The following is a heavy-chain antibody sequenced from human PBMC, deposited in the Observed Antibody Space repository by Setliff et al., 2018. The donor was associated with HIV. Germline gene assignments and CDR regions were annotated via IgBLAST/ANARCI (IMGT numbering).Heavy chain of an antibody. D-gene: IGHD2-2*01. J-gene: IGHJ5*02. CDR1: GGTFSSYT. Sequence: SVKVSCKASGGTFSSYTISWVRQAPGQGLDWMGRIIPILGGSTSYAQRFQGRVTITADESTSTAYMELSGLRSEDTAVYYCARDFGGYCSSMSCPGLFDPWGQGTLVTVSS. V-gene: IGHV1-69*08. CDR2: IIPILGGST. CDR3: ARDFGGYCSSMSCPGLFDP.